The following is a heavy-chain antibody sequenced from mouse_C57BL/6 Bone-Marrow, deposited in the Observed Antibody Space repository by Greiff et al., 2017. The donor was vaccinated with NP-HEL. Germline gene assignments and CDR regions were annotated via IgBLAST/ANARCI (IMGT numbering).Heavy chain of an antibody. J-gene: IGHJ4*01. CDR1: GYTFTSYN. Sequence: LHQSGAELVRPGASVKMSCKASGYTFTSYNMPWVQQTPRQGLEWIGAIYPGNGDTSYNQKFKGKATLTVDTSSSTAYMQLSSLTSEDAAVYFVARGPLYDYGSSPCATDYWGQGTAVTVTA. CDR2: IYPGNGDT. V-gene: IGHV1-12*01. D-gene: IGHD1-1*01. CDR3: ARGPLYDYGSSPCATDY.